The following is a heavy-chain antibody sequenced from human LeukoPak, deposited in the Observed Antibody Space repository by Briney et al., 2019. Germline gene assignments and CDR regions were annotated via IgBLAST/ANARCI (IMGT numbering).Heavy chain of an antibody. J-gene: IGHJ4*02. Sequence: GASVKVSCKASGYTFTDYYIHWVRQAPEQGLEWMGWINPSSGATNYEQKFHGRVTMTRDTSMTTGYMELSRLTSDDTAVYFCARKIEVDTIGRFDYWGQGTLVTVSS. CDR3: ARKIEVDTIGRFDY. CDR1: GYTFTDYY. CDR2: INPSSGAT. D-gene: IGHD5-24*01. V-gene: IGHV1-2*02.